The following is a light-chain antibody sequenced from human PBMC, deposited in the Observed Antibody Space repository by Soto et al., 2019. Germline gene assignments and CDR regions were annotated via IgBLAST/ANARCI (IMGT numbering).Light chain of an antibody. CDR2: KAS. Sequence: QMTQVPSALAAFLGDIFTITCRASEKIQSSVAWYQQMSGEAPKLLIYKASILEVGVPSRFSGSGSGTEFTLTISSLQPDDFATYYCHQYATYSWTFGQGTKVDIK. J-gene: IGKJ1*01. V-gene: IGKV1-5*03. CDR3: HQYATYSWT. CDR1: EKIQSS.